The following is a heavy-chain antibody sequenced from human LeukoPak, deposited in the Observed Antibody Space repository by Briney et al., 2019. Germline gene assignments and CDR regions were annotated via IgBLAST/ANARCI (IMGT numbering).Heavy chain of an antibody. CDR1: GGSITSSDYY. Sequence: SQTLSLTCLVSGGSITSSDYYWSWIRQPPGKGLEWIGYIYFSGNTDYVPSLKSRVSISVDTSKTQFSLRLRSVTAADTAVYYCARSRRRESTGVVHDTFEIWGQGTMVTVSS. D-gene: IGHD3-10*01. CDR2: IYFSGNT. V-gene: IGHV4-30-4*01. CDR3: ARSRRRESTGVVHDTFEI. J-gene: IGHJ3*02.